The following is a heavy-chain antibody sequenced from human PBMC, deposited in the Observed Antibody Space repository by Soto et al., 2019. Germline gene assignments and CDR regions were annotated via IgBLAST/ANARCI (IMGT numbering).Heavy chain of an antibody. J-gene: IGHJ4*03. CDR1: SASFGSFY. D-gene: IGHD3-10*01. V-gene: IGHV4-34*01. Sequence: SETMSLAWAVYSASFGSFYCRWVSPPQEKGLEWIGAINHSGSTNYHTSLKTRVTISVDPSKNQFSLNLSSVTAAATPVIYWTSCYVSGFYFIRPYPSFDLWAQGTLVSVSS. CDR2: INHSGST. CDR3: TSCYVSGFYFIRPYPSFDL.